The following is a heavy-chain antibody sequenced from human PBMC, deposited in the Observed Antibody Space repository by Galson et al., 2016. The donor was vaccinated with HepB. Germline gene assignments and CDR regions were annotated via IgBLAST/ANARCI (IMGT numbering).Heavy chain of an antibody. J-gene: IGHJ4*02. CDR3: ARAKYGSGTLFDY. D-gene: IGHD3-10*01. CDR2: INHSGTT. V-gene: IGHV4-34*01. Sequence: SETLYLTCAVYGGSLSDYYWSWIRQPPGKGLEWIGEINHSGTTIYNPSLRSRVSISVDTSKNEFSLNVNSVTAADTAVFYCARAKYGSGTLFDYWGQGTLVAVSS. CDR1: GGSLSDYY.